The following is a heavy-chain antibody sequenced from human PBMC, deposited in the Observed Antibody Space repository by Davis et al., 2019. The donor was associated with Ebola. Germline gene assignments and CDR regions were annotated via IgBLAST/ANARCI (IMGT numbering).Heavy chain of an antibody. D-gene: IGHD2-21*01. Sequence: PGGSLRLSCAASGFTFSNYAMSWVRQAPGEGLEWVSSISSSGSITYYADSVKGRFTVSRDNSKSTLYLQMNSLRAEDTAVYYCAKKFASNPYYYYGMDVWGKGTTVTVSS. J-gene: IGHJ6*04. CDR1: GFTFSNYA. V-gene: IGHV3-23*01. CDR2: ISSSGSIT. CDR3: AKKFASNPYYYYGMDV.